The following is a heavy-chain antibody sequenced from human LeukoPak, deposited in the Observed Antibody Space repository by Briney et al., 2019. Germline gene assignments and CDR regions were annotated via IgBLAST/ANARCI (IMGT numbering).Heavy chain of an antibody. CDR1: GFTFNNYA. CDR3: ARPYSSGWYGDFDY. V-gene: IGHV3-23*01. Sequence: GGSLRLSCAASGFTFNNYAMSWVRQAPGKGLEWVSTISGSGGSTYYADSVKGRFTISRDNSKNTLYLQMNSLRAEDTAVYYCARPYSSGWYGDFDYWGQGTLVTVSS. D-gene: IGHD6-19*01. CDR2: ISGSGGST. J-gene: IGHJ4*02.